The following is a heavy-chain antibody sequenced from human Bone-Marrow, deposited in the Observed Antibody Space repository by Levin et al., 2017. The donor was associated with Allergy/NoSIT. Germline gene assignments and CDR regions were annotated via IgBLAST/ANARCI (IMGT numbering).Heavy chain of an antibody. CDR3: AKGTTVYFYYNGMDA. D-gene: IGHD2/OR15-2a*01. J-gene: IGHJ6*02. CDR1: GFTFNAYA. V-gene: IGHV3-23*01. Sequence: GESLKISCVASGFTFNAYAMTWVRRAPGKGLEWVSAMSGTTGSHYYADSVKGRFTISRDSSKNTLFLQMDSLRVEDTATYYCAKGTTVYFYYNGMDAWGQGTTVTVFS. CDR2: MSGTTGSH.